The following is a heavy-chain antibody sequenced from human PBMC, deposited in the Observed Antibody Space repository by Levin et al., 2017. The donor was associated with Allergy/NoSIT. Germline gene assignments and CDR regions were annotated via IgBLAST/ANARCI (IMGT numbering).Heavy chain of an antibody. V-gene: IGHV1-2*06. CDR1: GYIFNEYW. CDR2: INPNNGST. CDR3: ARDRIAFWTPLRYYYMDV. J-gene: IGHJ6*03. D-gene: IGHD3/OR15-3a*01. Sequence: GESLKISCKASGYIFNEYWMHWVRQAPGQGLEWVGRINPNNGSTNYAQKFQGRFTITRDTSISTVYMEMSRLRSYDTAVYYCARDRIAFWTPLRYYYMDVWGKGTTVTVS.